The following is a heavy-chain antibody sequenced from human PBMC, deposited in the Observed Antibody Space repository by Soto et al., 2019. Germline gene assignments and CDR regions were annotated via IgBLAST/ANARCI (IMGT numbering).Heavy chain of an antibody. CDR1: GFTFSSYG. CDR3: AKDLRYDILTGYDKSNGIDV. CDR2: ISYDGSNK. D-gene: IGHD3-9*01. V-gene: IGHV3-30*18. Sequence: GGSLRLSCAASGFTFSSYGMHWVRQAPGKGLEWVAVISYDGSNKYYADSVKGRFTISRDNSKNTLYLQMNSLRAEDTAVYYCAKDLRYDILTGYDKSNGIDVWRQGTTVTVSS. J-gene: IGHJ6*02.